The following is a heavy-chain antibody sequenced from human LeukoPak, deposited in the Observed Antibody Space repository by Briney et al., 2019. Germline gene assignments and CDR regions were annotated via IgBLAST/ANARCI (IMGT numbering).Heavy chain of an antibody. D-gene: IGHD6-6*01. J-gene: IGHJ4*02. CDR3: ASHYSSSPGVDY. V-gene: IGHV4-34*01. Sequence: SETLSLTCAVYGGSFSGYYWSWIRQPPGKGLEWIGEINHSGSTNYNPSLKSRVTISVDTSKNQFSLKLSSVTAADTAVYYCASHYSSSPGVDYWGQGTLVTVSS. CDR1: GGSFSGYY. CDR2: INHSGST.